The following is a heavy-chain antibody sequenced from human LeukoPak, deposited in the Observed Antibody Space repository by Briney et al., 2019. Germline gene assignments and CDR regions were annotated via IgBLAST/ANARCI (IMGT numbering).Heavy chain of an antibody. CDR1: GGSFSGYY. J-gene: IGHJ5*02. CDR3: ARGNGSGSYSP. Sequence: PSETLSLTCAVYGGSFSGYYWSWIRQPPGKGLEWIGEINHSGSTNYNPSLKSRVTISVDTSKNQFSLKLSSVTAADTAVYYCARGNGSGSYSPWGQGTLVTVSS. V-gene: IGHV4-34*01. D-gene: IGHD3-10*01. CDR2: INHSGST.